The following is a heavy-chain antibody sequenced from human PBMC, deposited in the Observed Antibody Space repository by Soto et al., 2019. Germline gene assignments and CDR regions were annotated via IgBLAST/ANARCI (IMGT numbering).Heavy chain of an antibody. CDR3: VKDESINWYSGHFRH. CDR1: GFTFDDYA. CDR2: INWNSGSI. Sequence: GGSLRLSCAASGFTFDDYAMHWVRQVPGKGLEWVSGINWNSGSIGYGDSVKGRFAISRDNAKNSLHLQMNSLSVEDTAFYYCVKDESINWYSGHFRHWGQGTLVTVSS. J-gene: IGHJ1*01. V-gene: IGHV3-9*01. D-gene: IGHD6-13*01.